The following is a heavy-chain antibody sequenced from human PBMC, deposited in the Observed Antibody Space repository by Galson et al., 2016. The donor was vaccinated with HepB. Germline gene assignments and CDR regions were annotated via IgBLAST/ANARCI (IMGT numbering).Heavy chain of an antibody. V-gene: IGHV3-48*02. CDR1: GFTFSGSA. D-gene: IGHD5-24*01. CDR3: ARDGGGGYNLDY. J-gene: IGHJ4*02. Sequence: SLRLSCAASGFTFSGSAMHWVRQAPGKGLEWVSYISSGSSAIYYADSVKGRFTISRDNAKNSVYLQMNSLRDEDTAVYYCARDGGGGYNLDYWGQGTLVTVSS. CDR2: ISSGSSAI.